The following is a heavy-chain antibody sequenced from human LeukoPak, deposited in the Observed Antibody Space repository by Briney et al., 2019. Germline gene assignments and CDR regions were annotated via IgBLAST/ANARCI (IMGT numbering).Heavy chain of an antibody. CDR2: IIPIFGTA. Sequence: SVKVSCKASGGTFISYAISWVRQAPGQGLEWMGGIIPIFGTANIAQRFQGRVTITADKPTRPAYLELSSLTSEDTAVYHCARGGWRTMVRGVTRRGMDVWGKGTTVTVSS. J-gene: IGHJ6*04. D-gene: IGHD3-10*01. CDR1: GGTFISYA. V-gene: IGHV1-69*06. CDR3: ARGGWRTMVRGVTRRGMDV.